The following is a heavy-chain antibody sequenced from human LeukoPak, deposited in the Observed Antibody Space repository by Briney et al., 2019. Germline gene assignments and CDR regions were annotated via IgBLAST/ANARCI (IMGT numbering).Heavy chain of an antibody. J-gene: IGHJ4*02. D-gene: IGHD6-13*01. Sequence: GGSLRLSCAASGFTFSSYAMHWVRQAPGKGLEWVSAISGSGGSTYYADSVKGRFTISRDNSKNTLYLQMSSLRTEDTAVYYCVKRGSSFYYFDHWSQGTLVTVSS. CDR1: GFTFSSYA. CDR3: VKRGSSFYYFDH. CDR2: ISGSGGST. V-gene: IGHV3-23*01.